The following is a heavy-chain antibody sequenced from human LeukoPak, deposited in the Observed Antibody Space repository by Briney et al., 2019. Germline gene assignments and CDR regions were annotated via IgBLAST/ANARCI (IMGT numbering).Heavy chain of an antibody. D-gene: IGHD6-13*01. V-gene: IGHV4-39*07. CDR3: ARDPLHSNTWDLDY. CDR2: IYYSGST. CDR1: GDSISSSSYY. Sequence: SETLSLTCTVSGDSISSSSYYWGWIRQPPGKGLEWIGSIYYSGSTSYNPSLKSRVTISLDTSKNQFSLKLTSVTAADTAVYYCARDPLHSNTWDLDYWSQGTLVTVSS. J-gene: IGHJ4*02.